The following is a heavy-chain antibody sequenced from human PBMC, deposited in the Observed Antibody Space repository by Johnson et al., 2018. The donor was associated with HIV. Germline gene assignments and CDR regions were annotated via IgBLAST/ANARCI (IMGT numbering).Heavy chain of an antibody. CDR3: ASPNDSSGYVLGADAFDI. Sequence: QVQLVESGGGVVQPGRSLRLSCAASGFTFSSYAMHWVRQAPGKGLEWVAVIAYDGSNKYYADSVKGRFTISRDNSKNTLYLQMNSLRVEDTAVYYCASPNDSSGYVLGADAFDIWGQGTMVTVSS. J-gene: IGHJ3*02. D-gene: IGHD3-22*01. CDR1: GFTFSSYA. V-gene: IGHV3-30*04. CDR2: IAYDGSNK.